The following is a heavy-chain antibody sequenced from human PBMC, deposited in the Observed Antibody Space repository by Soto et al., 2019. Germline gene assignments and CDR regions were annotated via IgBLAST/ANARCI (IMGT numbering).Heavy chain of an antibody. D-gene: IGHD2-15*01. CDR3: APLSVSLSGPYGIHV. CDR1: GYSVSSSDYY. V-gene: IGHV4-39*01. Sequence: SETLSLTCSVSGYSVSSSDYYWAWIRQPPGKGLAWIGSMLYSGLTYYNPSLNSRVTLSVDTSTNQFSVRLNSVTASDTALYYCAPLSVSLSGPYGIHVWGQGTTVTVSS. J-gene: IGHJ6*02. CDR2: MLYSGLT.